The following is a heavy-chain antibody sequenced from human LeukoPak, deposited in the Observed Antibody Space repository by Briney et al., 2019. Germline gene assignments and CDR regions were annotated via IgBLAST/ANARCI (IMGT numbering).Heavy chain of an antibody. CDR3: ATDWGASDY. CDR1: GFTFSSYG. CDR2: IWYDGSNE. V-gene: IGHV3-33*01. J-gene: IGHJ4*02. D-gene: IGHD1-26*01. Sequence: GGSLRLSCAASGFTFSSYGMHWVRQAPGKGLDWVAVIWYDGSNEYYADSVKGRFTISRGNSKNTLYLQMNSLRVEGTAVYYCATDWGASDYWGQGTLVTVSS.